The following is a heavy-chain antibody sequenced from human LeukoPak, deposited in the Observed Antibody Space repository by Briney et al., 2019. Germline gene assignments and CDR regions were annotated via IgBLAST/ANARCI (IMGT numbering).Heavy chain of an antibody. V-gene: IGHV3-74*01. J-gene: IGHJ5*02. Sequence: GGSLRLSCAASGFIFSNYWMHWVRQAPGRGLAWVSIIKTDGSTTGYADSVKGRFTISRDNAKNTLYLQMNSLRVEDTAVYYCVRDRERWFDPWGQGTLVTVSS. CDR1: GFIFSNYW. CDR3: VRDRERWFDP. CDR2: IKTDGSTT. D-gene: IGHD1-1*01.